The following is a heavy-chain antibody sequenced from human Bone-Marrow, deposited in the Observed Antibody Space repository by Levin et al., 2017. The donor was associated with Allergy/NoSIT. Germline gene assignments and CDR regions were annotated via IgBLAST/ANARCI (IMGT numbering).Heavy chain of an antibody. V-gene: IGHV3-7*01. CDR2: IKQDGSEK. Sequence: GESLKISCAASGFTFSSYWMSWVRQAPGKGLEWVANIKQDGSEKYYVDSVKGRFTISRDNAKNSLYLQMNSLRAEDTAVYYCARDIVVSNYWGQGTLVTVSS. CDR1: GFTFSSYW. J-gene: IGHJ4*02. CDR3: ARDIVVSNY. D-gene: IGHD3-22*01.